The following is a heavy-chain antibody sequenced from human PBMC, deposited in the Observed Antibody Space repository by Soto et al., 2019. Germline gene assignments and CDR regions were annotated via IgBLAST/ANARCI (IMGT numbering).Heavy chain of an antibody. CDR1: GFTFSSYG. CDR3: AKDGDVAAAGYYFDY. D-gene: IGHD6-13*01. CDR2: ISYDGGDK. J-gene: IGHJ4*02. Sequence: SLRLSCAASGFTFSSYGMHWVRQAPGKGLGWLAVISYDGGDKYYTDSVKGRFTISRDNSKNTLYLQMSSLRAEDTAVYYCAKDGDVAAAGYYFDYWGQGTLVTVSS. V-gene: IGHV3-30*18.